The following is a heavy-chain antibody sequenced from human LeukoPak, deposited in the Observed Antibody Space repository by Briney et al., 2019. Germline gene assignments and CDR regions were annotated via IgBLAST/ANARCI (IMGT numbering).Heavy chain of an antibody. J-gene: IGHJ6*02. CDR3: ARRNSDSSGYSHYYYYGMDV. V-gene: IGHV1-69*13. D-gene: IGHD3-22*01. CDR1: GGTFSSYA. CDR2: IIPIFGTA. Sequence: GASVKVSCKASGGTFSSYAISWVRQAPGQGLEWMGGIIPIFGTANYAQKFQGRVTITADESTSTAYMELSSLRSEDTAVYYCARRNSDSSGYSHYYYYGMDVWGQGTTVTVSS.